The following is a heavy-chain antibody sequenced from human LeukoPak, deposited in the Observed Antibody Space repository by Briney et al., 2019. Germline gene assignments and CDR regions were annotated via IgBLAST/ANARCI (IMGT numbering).Heavy chain of an antibody. CDR2: ISSGSSDA. V-gene: IGHV3-21*01. J-gene: IGHJ4*02. Sequence: PGGSLRLSSAASGLTFSSYSMSWVRQAPGRGLGWGSYISSGSSDAYYADSVKGRFTISRDNAKNTLYLQMNSLRAEDTAVYYCARDQWRVGFGELPPYYFDYWGQGTLVTVSS. D-gene: IGHD3-10*01. CDR1: GLTFSSYS. CDR3: ARDQWRVGFGELPPYYFDY.